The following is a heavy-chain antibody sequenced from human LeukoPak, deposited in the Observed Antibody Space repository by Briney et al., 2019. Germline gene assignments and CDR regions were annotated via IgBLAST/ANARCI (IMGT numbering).Heavy chain of an antibody. V-gene: IGHV3-7*01. D-gene: IGHD2-2*01. CDR1: AFTFSNYW. J-gene: IGHJ4*02. Sequence: PGGSLRLSCAASAFTFSNYWMNWVRQAPGKGLEWVANINKDGSGKYYVDSVKGRFTISRDNTKNSLYLQMNSLRAEDTAVYYCARGYRVWGQGTLVTVSS. CDR2: INKDGSGK. CDR3: ARGYRV.